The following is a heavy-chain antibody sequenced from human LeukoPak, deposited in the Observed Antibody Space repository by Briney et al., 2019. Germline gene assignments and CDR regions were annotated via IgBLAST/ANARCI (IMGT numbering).Heavy chain of an antibody. Sequence: PGGSLRLSCAASGFTFSSYWMSWVRQAPGKGLEWVANIKQDGSEKYYLESVRGRFSISRDNAKNSLHLQMNRLRAEDTAVYHCARVEDSGYYGRSANDYWGQGTRVIVSS. J-gene: IGHJ4*02. D-gene: IGHD6-25*01. CDR2: IKQDGSEK. CDR1: GFTFSSYW. CDR3: ARVEDSGYYGRSANDY. V-gene: IGHV3-7*01.